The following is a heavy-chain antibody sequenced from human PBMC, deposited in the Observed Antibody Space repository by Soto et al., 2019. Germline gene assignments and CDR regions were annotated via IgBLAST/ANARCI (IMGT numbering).Heavy chain of an antibody. J-gene: IGHJ4*02. D-gene: IGHD3-10*01. Sequence: QVQLQESGPGLVKPSQTLSLTCTVSGGSISSGDYYWSWIRQPPGKGLEWIGYIYYSGSTYYNPSLKSRVTISVDTSKNQFSLKLSSVTAADTAVYYCARVQWFGELSLQYYFDYWGQGTLVTVSS. CDR1: GGSISSGDYY. CDR2: IYYSGST. V-gene: IGHV4-30-4*01. CDR3: ARVQWFGELSLQYYFDY.